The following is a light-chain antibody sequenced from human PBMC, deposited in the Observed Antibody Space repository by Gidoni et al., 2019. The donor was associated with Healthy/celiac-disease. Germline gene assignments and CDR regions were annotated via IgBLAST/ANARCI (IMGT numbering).Light chain of an antibody. Sequence: DIQMTQSPSSLSASVGDRVTITCRASQSISSYLNWYQQKPGKAPKLLIYAASSLQSGVPSRFSGSGSGTDFTLTISSLQPEDVANYYCQQSYSTLGAFGPGTKVEIK. CDR1: QSISSY. CDR2: AAS. CDR3: QQSYSTLGA. J-gene: IGKJ3*01. V-gene: IGKV1-39*01.